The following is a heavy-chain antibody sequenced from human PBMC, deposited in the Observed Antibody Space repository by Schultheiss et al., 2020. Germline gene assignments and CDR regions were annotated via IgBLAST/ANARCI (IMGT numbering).Heavy chain of an antibody. Sequence: GGSLRLSCAASGFTFSDYYMSWVRQASGKGLEWVGRIRSKANSYATVYAASVKGRFTISRDDSKNTAYLQMNSLKTEDTAVYYCVRTPSDGMDVWGQGTTVTGSS. D-gene: IGHD3-10*01. V-gene: IGHV3-73*01. CDR1: GFTFSDYY. J-gene: IGHJ6*02. CDR3: VRTPSDGMDV. CDR2: IRSKANSYAT.